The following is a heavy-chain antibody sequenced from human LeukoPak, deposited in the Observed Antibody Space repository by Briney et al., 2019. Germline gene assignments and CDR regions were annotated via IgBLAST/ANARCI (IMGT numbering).Heavy chain of an antibody. CDR2: ISSSSSYI. Sequence: PGGSLRLSCAASGFTFSSYSMNWVRQAPGKGLEWVSSISSSSSYIYYADSVKGRFTISRDNAKNSLYLQMNSLRAEDTAVYYCARGTIAVIRGVTINYFDYWGQGTPVTVSS. J-gene: IGHJ4*02. V-gene: IGHV3-21*01. CDR3: ARGTIAVIRGVTINYFDY. D-gene: IGHD3-10*01. CDR1: GFTFSSYS.